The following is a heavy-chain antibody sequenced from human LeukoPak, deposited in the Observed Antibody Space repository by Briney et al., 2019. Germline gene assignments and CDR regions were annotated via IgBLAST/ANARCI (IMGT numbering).Heavy chain of an antibody. CDR2: ISSSGSTI. D-gene: IGHD6-19*01. CDR3: ARDRIAVAGTHYYYYYMDV. J-gene: IGHJ6*03. CDR1: GFTFSSYE. V-gene: IGHV3-48*03. Sequence: GGSLRLSCAASGFTFSSYEMNWVRQAPGKGLEWVSYISSSGSTIYYADSVKGRFTISRDNAKNSLYLQMNSLRAEDTAAYYCARDRIAVAGTHYYYYYMDVWGKGTTVTISS.